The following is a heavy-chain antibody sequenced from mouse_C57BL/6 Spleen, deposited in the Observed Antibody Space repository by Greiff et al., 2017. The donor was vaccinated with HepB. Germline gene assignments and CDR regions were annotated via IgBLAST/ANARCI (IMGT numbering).Heavy chain of an antibody. CDR2: IYPGDGDT. CDR3: ARRVWDVRYFDV. V-gene: IGHV1-82*01. J-gene: IGHJ1*03. CDR1: GYAFSSSW. Sequence: QVQLQQSGPELVKPGASVKISCKASGYAFSSSWMNWVKQRPGKGLEWIGRIYPGDGDTNYNGKFKGKATLTADKSSSTAYMQLSSLTSEDSAVYFCARRVWDVRYFDVWGTGTTVTVSS. D-gene: IGHD4-1*01.